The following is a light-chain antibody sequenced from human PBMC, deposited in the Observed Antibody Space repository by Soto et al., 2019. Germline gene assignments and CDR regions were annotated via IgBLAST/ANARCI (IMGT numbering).Light chain of an antibody. J-gene: IGKJ5*01. V-gene: IGKV3D-20*02. CDR1: QSVSNDF. CDR3: QQRSNWPIT. Sequence: EIVLTQSPGILSLSPGERASLCCRASQSVSNDFLAWYQQKPGQAPRLLIYGASTRATGIPARFSGSGSGTDFTLTISSLEPEDFAVYYCQQRSNWPITFGQGTRLEIK. CDR2: GAS.